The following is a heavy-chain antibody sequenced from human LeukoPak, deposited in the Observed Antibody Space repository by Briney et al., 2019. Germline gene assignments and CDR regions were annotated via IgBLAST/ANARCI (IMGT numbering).Heavy chain of an antibody. CDR3: AKAYTVTPNWFDP. J-gene: IGHJ5*02. CDR1: GFTFSTFA. V-gene: IGHV3-23*01. CDR2: IFPSGGEI. D-gene: IGHD4-17*01. Sequence: GGSLRLSCEASGFTFSTFAMIWVRQPPGKGLEWVSSIFPSGGEIHYADSVRGRFTISRDNAKNSLYLQMNSLRAEDTALYYCAKAYTVTPNWFDPWGQGTLVTVSS.